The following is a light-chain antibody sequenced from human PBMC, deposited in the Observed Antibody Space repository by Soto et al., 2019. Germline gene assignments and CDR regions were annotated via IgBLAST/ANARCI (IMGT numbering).Light chain of an antibody. CDR2: EVS. CDR3: SSYAGSNTYV. J-gene: IGLJ1*01. V-gene: IGLV2-8*01. Sequence: QAVLTQPPSASGSPGQSVTISCTGTSSDVGAYKYVSWYQQHPGKGPKLMIYEVSKRPSGVPDRFSGSKSGNTASLTFSGLQAEDETDYYCSSYAGSNTYVFGTGTKVTVL. CDR1: SSDVGAYKY.